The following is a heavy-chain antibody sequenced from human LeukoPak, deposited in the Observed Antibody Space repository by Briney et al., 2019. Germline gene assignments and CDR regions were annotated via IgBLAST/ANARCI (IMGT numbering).Heavy chain of an antibody. V-gene: IGHV3-21*01. Sequence: GGSLRLSCAASGFTFSSYSMNWVRQPPGKGLEWVSSISSSSSYIYYADSVKGRFTISRDNTKNSLYLQMNSLGAEDTVVYYCARDGTDSSGYSYWGQGTLVTVSS. D-gene: IGHD3-22*01. CDR1: GFTFSSYS. CDR2: ISSSSSYI. J-gene: IGHJ4*02. CDR3: ARDGTDSSGYSY.